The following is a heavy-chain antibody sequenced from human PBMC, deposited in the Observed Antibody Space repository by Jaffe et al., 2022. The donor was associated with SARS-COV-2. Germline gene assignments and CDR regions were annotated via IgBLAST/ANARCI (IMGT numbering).Heavy chain of an antibody. CDR1: EFSFTKAW. CDR3: TTDVGRYGLDV. Sequence: EVQLVESGGGLVEPGGSLRLSCAASEFSFTKAWMSWVRQAPGKGLEWVARIKSKSDGETADYAAPVKGRFTVSRDDSKKTLYLQMNSLKSDDTAVYYCTTDVGRYGLDVWGQGATVTVSS. CDR2: IKSKSDGETA. V-gene: IGHV3-15*01. J-gene: IGHJ6*02. D-gene: IGHD1-26*01.